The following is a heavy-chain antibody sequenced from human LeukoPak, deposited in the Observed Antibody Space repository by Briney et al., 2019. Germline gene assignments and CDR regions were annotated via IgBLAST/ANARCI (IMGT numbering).Heavy chain of an antibody. J-gene: IGHJ6*03. CDR2: INHSGST. D-gene: IGHD4-17*01. Sequence: SETLSLTCAVYGGSFSGYYWSWIRQPPGKGLEWIGEINHSGSTNYNPSLKSRVTISVDTTKNQFSLKLSSVTAADTAVYYCARVNDGDRYYYYYYMDVWGKGTTVTVSS. V-gene: IGHV4-34*01. CDR1: GGSFSGYY. CDR3: ARVNDGDRYYYYYYMDV.